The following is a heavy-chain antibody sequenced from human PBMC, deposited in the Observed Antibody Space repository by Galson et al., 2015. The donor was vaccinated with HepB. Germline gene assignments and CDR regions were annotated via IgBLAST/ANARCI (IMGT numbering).Heavy chain of an antibody. J-gene: IGHJ4*02. CDR1: GFTFSSNG. D-gene: IGHD1-26*01. CDR2: ISYDGSNK. CDR3: AKGEQWELLEGSFDY. V-gene: IGHV3-30*18. Sequence: SLRLSCAASGFTFSSNGMHWVRQAPGKGLEWVAVISYDGSNKYYADSVKGRFTISRDNSKNTLYLQMNSLRAEDTAVYYCAKGEQWELLEGSFDYWGQGTLVTVSS.